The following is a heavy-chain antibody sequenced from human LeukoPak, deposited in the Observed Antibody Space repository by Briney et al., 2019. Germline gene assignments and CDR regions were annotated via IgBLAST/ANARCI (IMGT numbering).Heavy chain of an antibody. V-gene: IGHV3-74*01. CDR3: ARGMTTVTTYFDY. CDR2: INGDGSST. D-gene: IGHD4-17*01. CDR1: GFTFSTYW. J-gene: IGHJ4*02. Sequence: GGSLRLSCVASGFTFSTYWMHWVRQAPGKGLVWVSRINGDGSSTTYADSVKGRFTISRDNSKNTLYLQMNSLRAEDTAVYYCARGMTTVTTYFDYWGQGTLVTVSS.